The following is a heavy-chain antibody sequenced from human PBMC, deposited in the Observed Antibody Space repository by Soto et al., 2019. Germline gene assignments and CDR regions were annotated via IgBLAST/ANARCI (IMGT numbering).Heavy chain of an antibody. CDR1: GYTFTSYD. J-gene: IGHJ5*02. D-gene: IGHD6-13*01. CDR2: MNPNSGNT. CDR3: ARERSAAGTGWFDP. V-gene: IGHV1-8*01. Sequence: QVQLVQSGAEVKKPGASVKVSCKASGYTFTSYDINWVRQATGQGLEWMGWMNPNSGNTGYAQKFPGXVXLTRNTSISTAYMELSSLRSEDTAVYYCARERSAAGTGWFDPWGQGTLVTVSS.